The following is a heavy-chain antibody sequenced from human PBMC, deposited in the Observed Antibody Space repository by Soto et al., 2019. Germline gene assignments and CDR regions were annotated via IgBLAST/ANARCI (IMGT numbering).Heavy chain of an antibody. CDR3: ARDSIYGSGPTARTLFDY. CDR2: ISAYNGNT. D-gene: IGHD3-10*01. V-gene: IGHV1-18*01. Sequence: ASVKVSCKASGYTFTSYGISWVRQAPGQGLEWMGWISAYNGNTNYAQKLQGRVTMTTDTSTSTAYMELRSLRSDDTAVYYCARDSIYGSGPTARTLFDYRAQGTLVTVSS. J-gene: IGHJ4*02. CDR1: GYTFTSYG.